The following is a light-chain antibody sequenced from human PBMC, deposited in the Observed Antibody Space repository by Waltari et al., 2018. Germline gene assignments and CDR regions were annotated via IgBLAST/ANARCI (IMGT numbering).Light chain of an antibody. CDR3: SSYAGSGTVV. CDR2: DVT. V-gene: IGLV2-8*01. J-gene: IGLJ2*01. Sequence: QSALTQPPSASGSPGQSVAISCTGTSSAIGRYNLVSWYQQDPGKAPKLIVYDVTKRPPGVPDRCSGSKSGNTASLIVSGLQAGDEADYYCSSYAGSGTVVFGGGTKLTVL. CDR1: SSAIGRYNL.